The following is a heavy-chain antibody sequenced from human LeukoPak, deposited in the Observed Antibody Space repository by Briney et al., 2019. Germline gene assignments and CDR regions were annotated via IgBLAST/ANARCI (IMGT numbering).Heavy chain of an antibody. CDR2: IYYSGST. D-gene: IGHD5/OR15-5a*01. V-gene: IGHV4-59*01. CDR1: GGSFSGYY. Sequence: SETLSLTCAVYGGSFSGYYWSWIRQPPGKGPEWIGYIYYSGSTNYNPSLKSRVTISVDTSKNQFSLKLSSVTAADTAVYYCAREIYAYYFHYWGQGTLVTVSS. J-gene: IGHJ4*02. CDR3: AREIYAYYFHY.